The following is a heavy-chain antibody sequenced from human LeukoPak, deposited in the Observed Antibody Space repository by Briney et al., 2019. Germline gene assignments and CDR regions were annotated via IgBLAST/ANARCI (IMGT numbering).Heavy chain of an antibody. CDR3: AILRWDIVVVVAAGMDV. CDR2: ISAYNGNT. Sequence: ASVKVSCKASGYTFTSYGISWVRQAPGQGLEWMGWISAYNGNTNYAQKLQGRVTMTTDTSTSTAYMELRSLRSDDTAVYYCAILRWDIVVVVAAGMDVWGQGTTVTASS. CDR1: GYTFTSYG. D-gene: IGHD2-15*01. J-gene: IGHJ6*02. V-gene: IGHV1-18*01.